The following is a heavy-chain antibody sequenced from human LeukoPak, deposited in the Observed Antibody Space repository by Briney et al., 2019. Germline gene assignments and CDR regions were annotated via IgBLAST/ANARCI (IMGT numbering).Heavy chain of an antibody. J-gene: IGHJ5*02. CDR1: GFTFSSYG. CDR3: ARDPDA. Sequence: GGSLRLSCAASGFTFSSYGMHWVRQAPGKGLEWVAVIWYDGTNEYYADSVKGRFTISRDNSRNTLYLQMSRLRAEDTAVYYCARDPDAWGQGTLVTVSS. V-gene: IGHV3-33*01. CDR2: IWYDGTNE.